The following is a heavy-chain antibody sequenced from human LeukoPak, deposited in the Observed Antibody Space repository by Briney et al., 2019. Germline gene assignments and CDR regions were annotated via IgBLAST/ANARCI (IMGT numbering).Heavy chain of an antibody. CDR3: ARAPAVSGTTWFDP. D-gene: IGHD6-13*01. V-gene: IGHV4-4*07. CDR1: GVSMSAFY. Sequence: SETLSLTCTVSGVSMSAFYWSWIRQPAGRELEWIGRTYTSGSTNYNPSLKSRVAISVDTSKNQFYLRLTSVTAADTAVYYCARAPAVSGTTWFDPWGRGTLVTVSS. CDR2: TYTSGST. J-gene: IGHJ5*02.